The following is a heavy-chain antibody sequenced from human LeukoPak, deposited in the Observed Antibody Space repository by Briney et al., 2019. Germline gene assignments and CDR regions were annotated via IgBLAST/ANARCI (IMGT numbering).Heavy chain of an antibody. J-gene: IGHJ4*02. D-gene: IGHD5-24*01. CDR1: GGSISSSSYY. CDR3: AVVEMATIQY. V-gene: IGHV4-39*07. Sequence: SETLSLTCTVSGGSISSSSYYWGWIRQPPGTGLEWIGSIYYSGSTNYNPSLKSRVTISVDTSKNQFSLKLSSVTAADTAVYYCAVVEMATIQYWGQGTLVTVSS. CDR2: IYYSGST.